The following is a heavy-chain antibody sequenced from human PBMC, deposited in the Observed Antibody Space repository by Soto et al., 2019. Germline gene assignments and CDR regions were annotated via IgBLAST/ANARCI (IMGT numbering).Heavy chain of an antibody. CDR3: ARDRGIAVAGDFLYYYYGMDV. J-gene: IGHJ6*02. D-gene: IGHD6-19*01. Sequence: SERLADTCAVSRGSISRSDWWSWVGHPPWKGLEWIGEIYHSGSTNYNPSLKSRVTISVDKSKNQFSLKLSSVTAADTAVYYCARDRGIAVAGDFLYYYYGMDVWCQGTTVT. CDR1: RGSISRSDW. CDR2: IYHSGST. V-gene: IGHV4-4*02.